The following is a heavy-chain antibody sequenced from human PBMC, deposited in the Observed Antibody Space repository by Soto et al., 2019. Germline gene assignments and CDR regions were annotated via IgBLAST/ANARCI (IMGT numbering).Heavy chain of an antibody. J-gene: IGHJ4*02. Sequence: PGGSLRLSCAASGFTFSDYYMSWIRQAPGKGLEWVSYISSSGSTIYYADSVKGRFTIPRDNAKNSLYLQMNSLRAEDTAVYYCAREGYDILTGYYMDYWGQGTLVTVSS. CDR3: AREGYDILTGYYMDY. CDR2: ISSSGSTI. D-gene: IGHD3-9*01. CDR1: GFTFSDYY. V-gene: IGHV3-11*01.